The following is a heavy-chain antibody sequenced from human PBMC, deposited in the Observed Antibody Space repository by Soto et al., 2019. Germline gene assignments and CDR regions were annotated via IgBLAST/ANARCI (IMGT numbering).Heavy chain of an antibody. Sequence: ASVKVSCKASGYTFSRYYMHWVRQAPGQGLEWMGIINPSGGSTSYAQKFQGRVTMTRDASTSTVYMELSSLRSEDTAVYYCTRNGGWDWGAGSYNYYYGLHVWGQGTTVTVSS. D-gene: IGHD3-10*01. CDR3: TRNGGWDWGAGSYNYYYGLHV. V-gene: IGHV1-46*03. CDR1: GYTFSRYY. CDR2: INPSGGST. J-gene: IGHJ6*01.